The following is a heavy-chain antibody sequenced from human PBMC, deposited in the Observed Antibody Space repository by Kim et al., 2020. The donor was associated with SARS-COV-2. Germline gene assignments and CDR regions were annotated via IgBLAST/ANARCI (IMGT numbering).Heavy chain of an antibody. CDR2: N. D-gene: IGHD1-26*01. J-gene: IGHJ4*02. Sequence: NDYAGAWKRRITLNPDTSKNQFSLQLNSVTPEDTAVYYCARIVGGSVDYWGQGTLVTVSS. V-gene: IGHV6-1*01. CDR3: ARIVGGSVDY.